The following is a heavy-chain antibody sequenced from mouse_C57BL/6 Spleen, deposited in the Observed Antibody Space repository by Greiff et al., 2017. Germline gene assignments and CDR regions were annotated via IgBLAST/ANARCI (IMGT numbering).Heavy chain of an antibody. CDR1: GYTFTDYY. D-gene: IGHD1-1*01. Sequence: EVKLEESGPELVKPGASVKISCKASGYTFTDYYMNWVKQSHGKSLEWIGDINPNNGGTSYNQKFKGKATLTVDKSSSTAYMELRSLTSEDSAVYYCARSGITTVVAHFDYWGQGTTLTVSS. CDR2: INPNNGGT. CDR3: ARSGITTVVAHFDY. V-gene: IGHV1-26*01. J-gene: IGHJ2*01.